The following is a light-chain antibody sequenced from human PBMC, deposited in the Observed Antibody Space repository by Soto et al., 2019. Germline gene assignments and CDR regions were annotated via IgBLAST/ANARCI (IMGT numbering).Light chain of an antibody. CDR1: QDINIH. CDR2: DAS. J-gene: IGKJ5*01. Sequence: DIQMTQSPSSLVASLGDRVTITCQATQDINIHLNWYQQKPGKAPNLLIYDASNLEIGVPSRFSGSGSGTHFTFTISSLQTEDIGTYYCQQYDILPITFGRGTRLEIK. CDR3: QQYDILPIT. V-gene: IGKV1-33*01.